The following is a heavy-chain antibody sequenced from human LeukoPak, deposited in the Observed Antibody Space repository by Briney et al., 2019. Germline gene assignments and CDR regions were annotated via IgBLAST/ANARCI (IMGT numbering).Heavy chain of an antibody. D-gene: IGHD5-18*01. J-gene: IGHJ3*02. V-gene: IGHV4-39*07. CDR3: ARDDGYGDPFDM. CDR2: IYYSGST. CDR1: GGSISSSSYY. Sequence: PSETLSLTCTVSGGSISSSSYYWGWIRQPPGKGLEWIGSIYYSGSTNYNPSLKIRVTISVDTSKNQFSLKLSSVTAADTAVYYCARDDGYGDPFDMWGQGTMVTVSS.